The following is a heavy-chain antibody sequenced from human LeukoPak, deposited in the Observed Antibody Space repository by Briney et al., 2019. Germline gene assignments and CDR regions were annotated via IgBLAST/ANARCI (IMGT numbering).Heavy chain of an antibody. V-gene: IGHV1-2*02. D-gene: IGHD1-14*01. J-gene: IGHJ4*02. CDR2: INPNSGGT. Sequence: ASVKVSCKASGYTFTGYYMHWVRQAPGQGLEWVGWINPNSGGTNYAQKFQGRVTMTRDTSISTAYMELSRLRSDDTAVYYCAREPLYQRPFDYRGQGTLVTVSS. CDR1: GYTFTGYY. CDR3: AREPLYQRPFDY.